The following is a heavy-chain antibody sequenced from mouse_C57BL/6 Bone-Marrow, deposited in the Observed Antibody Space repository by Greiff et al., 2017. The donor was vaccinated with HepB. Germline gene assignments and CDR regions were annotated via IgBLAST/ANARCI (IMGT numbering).Heavy chain of an antibody. J-gene: IGHJ3*01. V-gene: IGHV5-17*01. CDR2: ISSGSSTI. Sequence: DVMLVESGGGLVKPGGSLKLSCAASGFTFSDYGMHWFRQAPEKGLEWVAYISSGSSTIYYADTVKGRFTISRDDAKNTLFLQMTSLRSEDTAMYYLTAGFAYWGQGTLVTVSA. CDR3: TAGFAY. CDR1: GFTFSDYG.